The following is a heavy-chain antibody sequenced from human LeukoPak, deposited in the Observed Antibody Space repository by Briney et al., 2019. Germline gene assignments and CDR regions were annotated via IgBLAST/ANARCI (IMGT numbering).Heavy chain of an antibody. CDR1: GFTFNNYW. CDR3: ARRGTRHGMDV. Sequence: GGSLRLSCAASGFTFNNYWIHWVRQVPGKGLVWVSRINNDGSRANYVDSVKGRFTISRDNAKNTLFLEMNSVRAEDPAGYYCARRGTRHGMDVWGQGTTLIVSS. V-gene: IGHV3-74*01. J-gene: IGHJ6*02. CDR2: INNDGSRA. D-gene: IGHD3-10*01.